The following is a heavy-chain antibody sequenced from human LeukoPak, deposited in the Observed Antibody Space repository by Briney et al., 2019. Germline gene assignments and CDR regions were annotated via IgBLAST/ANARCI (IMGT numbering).Heavy chain of an antibody. D-gene: IGHD1-26*01. Sequence: GGSLRLSCAASGFTVTTLAMTWVRHAPGKGLEWVSVIGESDGRTYYADSVKGRFTISRDESKNTLYLQMNSLRAEDTAVYYCAKGPTDSCWEKLHDWGQGTLVTVSS. J-gene: IGHJ4*02. CDR2: IGESDGRT. CDR1: GFTVTTLA. V-gene: IGHV3-23*01. CDR3: AKGPTDSCWEKLHD.